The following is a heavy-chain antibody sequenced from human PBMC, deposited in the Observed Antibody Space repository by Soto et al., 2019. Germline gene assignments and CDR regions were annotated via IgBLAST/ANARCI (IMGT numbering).Heavy chain of an antibody. V-gene: IGHV1-69*08. CDR2: VIPLLDAS. J-gene: IGHJ6*03. D-gene: IGHD2-15*01. CDR1: GAAFSNYT. Sequence: QVQLVQSGADVKKPGSSVKISCTASGAAFSNYTFTWVRLAPGEGLERVGRVIPLLDASNYAEKFQDRVTISADRSTSTVYMELSGLRSEDSAIYYCASGKSQMSQDRMGFYYYMDVWGKGTSVTVSS. CDR3: ASGKSQMSQDRMGFYYYMDV.